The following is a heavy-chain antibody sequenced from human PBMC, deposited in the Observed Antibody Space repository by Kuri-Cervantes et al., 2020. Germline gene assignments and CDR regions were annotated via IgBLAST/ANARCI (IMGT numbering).Heavy chain of an antibody. J-gene: IGHJ4*02. D-gene: IGHD6-19*01. V-gene: IGHV1-69*13. Sequence: SVKVSCKASGGTFSSYAISWVRQAPGQGLEWMGGIIPIFGTANYAQKFQGRVTITADESTSTAYMELRSLGSDDTAVYYCARSGYDSGWCPLDYWGQGTLVTVSS. CDR3: ARSGYDSGWCPLDY. CDR2: IIPIFGTA. CDR1: GGTFSSYA.